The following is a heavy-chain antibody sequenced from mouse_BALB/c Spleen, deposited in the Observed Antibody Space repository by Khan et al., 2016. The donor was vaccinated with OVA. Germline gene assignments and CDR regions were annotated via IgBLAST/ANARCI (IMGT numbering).Heavy chain of an antibody. J-gene: IGHJ4*01. V-gene: IGHV2-6-1*01. D-gene: IGHD2-10*01. Sequence: VKLLESGPGLVAPSQSLSITCTISGFSLTNYGVHWVRQPPGKGLEWLVVIWSDGSTTYNSALKSRLTISKDNSKSQVFLKMNSPQTDDTAMYFCARQPYYHYNIMDYWGQGTSVTVSS. CDR1: GFSLTNYG. CDR2: IWSDGST. CDR3: ARQPYYHYNIMDY.